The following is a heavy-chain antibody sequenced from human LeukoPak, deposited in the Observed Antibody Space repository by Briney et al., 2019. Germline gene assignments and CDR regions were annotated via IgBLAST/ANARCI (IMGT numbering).Heavy chain of an antibody. CDR1: GYTFTSYY. CDR2: INPSGGST. J-gene: IGHJ4*02. V-gene: IGHV1-46*01. CDR3: ASLGTKTGTTKVPFDY. D-gene: IGHD1-7*01. Sequence: ASVKVSCKASGYTFTSYYMHWVRQAPGQGLEWMGIINPSGGSTSYAQKFQGRVTMTRDTSTSTVYMELGSLRSEDTAVYYCASLGTKTGTTKVPFDYWGQGTLVTVSS.